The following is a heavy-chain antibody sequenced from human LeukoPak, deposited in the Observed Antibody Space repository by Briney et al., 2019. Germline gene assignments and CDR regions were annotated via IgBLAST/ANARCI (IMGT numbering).Heavy chain of an antibody. CDR2: IKSKTDGGTT. J-gene: IGHJ4*02. CDR1: GFTFSNAW. Sequence: GGSLRLSCAASGFTFSNAWMSWVRQAPGKGLEWVGRIKSKTDGGTTDYAAPVKGRFTISRDDSKNTLYLQMNSLKTEDTAVYYCTTDFTMVRGVIILFDYWGQGTLVTVSS. CDR3: TTDFTMVRGVIILFDY. V-gene: IGHV3-15*01. D-gene: IGHD3-10*01.